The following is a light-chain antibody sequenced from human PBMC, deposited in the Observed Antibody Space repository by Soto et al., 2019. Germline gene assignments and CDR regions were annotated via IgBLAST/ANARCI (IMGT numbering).Light chain of an antibody. CDR3: QQCRNWPLT. Sequence: EIVMTQSPATLSVSPEEGATLSCKASQNVYNNLAWYQQRPGQPPRLLIYDASTRATGISARFSGSGYVTEFTLTISCLQSEDFAGYFCQQCRNWPLTFGGGTKVNIK. CDR2: DAS. CDR1: QNVYNN. J-gene: IGKJ4*01. V-gene: IGKV3-15*01.